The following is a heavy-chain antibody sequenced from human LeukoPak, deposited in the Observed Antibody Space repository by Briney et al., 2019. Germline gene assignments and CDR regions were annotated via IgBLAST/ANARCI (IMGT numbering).Heavy chain of an antibody. CDR3: EKGRRVADNWGYYFDY. D-gene: IGHD7-27*01. V-gene: IGHV4-59*01. CDR1: GGSISSYP. CDR2: SYDSGSI. J-gene: IGHJ4*02. Sequence: SETLSLTCTVSGGSISSYPWNWIRQPPGKGLEWIGYSYDSGSINYNPSLKSRLTISVDTSKNQFTRNLTSVTAAATAVYYCEKGRRVADNWGYYFDYWGQGALVTASS.